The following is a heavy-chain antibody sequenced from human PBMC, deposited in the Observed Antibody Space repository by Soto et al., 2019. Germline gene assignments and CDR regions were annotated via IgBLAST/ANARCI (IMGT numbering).Heavy chain of an antibody. CDR3: GRVGDYNFWSGPDY. D-gene: IGHD3-3*01. Sequence: GGSLRLSCAASGFSFSDHYTDWVRQAPGKGLEWVARTRNKANRYTTEYAASVKGRFTISRDDSKNSLYLQMSSLQTEDTAVYYCGRVGDYNFWSGPDYWGQGTLVTVSS. CDR1: GFSFSDHY. J-gene: IGHJ4*02. CDR2: TRNKANRYTT. V-gene: IGHV3-72*01.